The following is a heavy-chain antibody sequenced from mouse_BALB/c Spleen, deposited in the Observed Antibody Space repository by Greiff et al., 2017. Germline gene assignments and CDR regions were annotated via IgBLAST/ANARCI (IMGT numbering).Heavy chain of an antibody. CDR1: GYTFTSYV. CDR2: INPYNDGT. D-gene: IGHD2-14*01. Sequence: VQLQQSGPELVKPGASVKMSCKASGYTFTSYVMHWVKQKPGQGLEWIGYINPYNDGTKYNEKFKGKATLTSDKSSSTAYMELSSLTSEVSAVYYCAREREAYYRYDTWFAYWGQGTLVTVSA. J-gene: IGHJ3*01. V-gene: IGHV1-14*01. CDR3: AREREAYYRYDTWFAY.